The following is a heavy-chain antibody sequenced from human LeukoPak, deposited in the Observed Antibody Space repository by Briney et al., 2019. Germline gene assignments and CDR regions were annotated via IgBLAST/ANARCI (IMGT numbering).Heavy chain of an antibody. Sequence: TSETLSLTCTVSGGSISSSSYYWGWIRQPPGKGLEWIGSIYYSGSTYYNPSLKSRVTISVDTSKNQFSLKLSSVTAADTAVYYCARGGTGDHAFDIWGQGTMVTVSS. V-gene: IGHV4-39*01. CDR1: GGSISSSSYY. CDR2: IYYSGST. D-gene: IGHD7-27*01. J-gene: IGHJ3*02. CDR3: ARGGTGDHAFDI.